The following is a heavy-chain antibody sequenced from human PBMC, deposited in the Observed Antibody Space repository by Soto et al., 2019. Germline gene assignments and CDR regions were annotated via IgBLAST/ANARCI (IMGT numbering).Heavy chain of an antibody. D-gene: IGHD1-7*01. V-gene: IGHV1-18*01. CDR3: VRDPRETTHDAFDI. J-gene: IGHJ3*02. CDR2: ISTYNGNT. Sequence: ASVKVSCKAPGYTFTSYGISWVRQAPGQGLEWMGWISTYNGNTNYAQKLQGRVTMTTDTSTSTAYMELRSLRSDDTAVYYCVRDPRETTHDAFDIWGQGTMVTVSS. CDR1: GYTFTSYG.